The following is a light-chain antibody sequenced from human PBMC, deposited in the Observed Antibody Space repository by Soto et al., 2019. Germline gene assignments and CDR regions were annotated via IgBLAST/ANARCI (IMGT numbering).Light chain of an antibody. CDR2: EAS. Sequence: EIVLTQSPATLSLSPGERATLSCRASQSVSSYLAWYQQKAGQAPRLLIYEASNRATGIPARFSGSGSGTEFTLTISSLQPEDFATYSCQQLKSYPPTFGQGTRLEIK. V-gene: IGKV3-11*01. CDR3: QQLKSYPPT. CDR1: QSVSSY. J-gene: IGKJ5*01.